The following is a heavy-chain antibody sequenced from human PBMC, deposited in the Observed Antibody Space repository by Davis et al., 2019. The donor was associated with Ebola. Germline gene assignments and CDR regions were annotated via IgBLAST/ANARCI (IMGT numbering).Heavy chain of an antibody. V-gene: IGHV1-58*01. D-gene: IGHD3-3*01. Sequence: SVKVSCKASGFTFTSSAVQWVRQARGQRLEWIGWIVVGSGNTNYAQKFQERVTITRDMSTSTAYMELRSLRSDDTAVYYCAREFWQTWFDPWGQGTLVTVSS. CDR3: AREFWQTWFDP. CDR1: GFTFTSSA. J-gene: IGHJ5*02. CDR2: IVVGSGNT.